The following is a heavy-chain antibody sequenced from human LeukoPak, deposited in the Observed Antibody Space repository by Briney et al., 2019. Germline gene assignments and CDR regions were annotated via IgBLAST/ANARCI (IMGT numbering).Heavy chain of an antibody. CDR3: ARQSHCGGDCFWGDFDC. D-gene: IGHD2-21*02. V-gene: IGHV3-30-3*01. CDR2: ISHDEIEK. CDR1: RFTFKNYA. J-gene: IGHJ4*02. Sequence: PGGSLRLSCLASRFTFKNYAMHWVRQAPGKGLEWVALISHDEIEKRYADSVRGRLSISRDNSENTLYLQMNSLSPDDTAVYYCARQSHCGGDCFWGDFDCWGQGALVTVYS.